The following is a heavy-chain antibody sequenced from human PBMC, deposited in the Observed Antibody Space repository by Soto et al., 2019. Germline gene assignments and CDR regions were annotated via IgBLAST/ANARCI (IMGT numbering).Heavy chain of an antibody. CDR2: IIPLSST. CDR1: GDTFRNYA. V-gene: IGHV1-69*18. J-gene: IGHJ4*02. Sequence: VQLVQSGAEVKKPGSSVKVSCKASGDTFRNYAFTWVRQAPGQGLEWMGTIIPLSSTRYAQKFQGRVTKNADESTTTVYMDLSSLKSDDPDIYYCARDPGIAVVGTGSSFEHWCQGNQVTVPS. D-gene: IGHD6-19*01. CDR3: ARDPGIAVVGTGSSFEH.